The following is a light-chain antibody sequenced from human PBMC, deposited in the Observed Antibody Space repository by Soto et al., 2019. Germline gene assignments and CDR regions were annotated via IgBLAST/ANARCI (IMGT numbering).Light chain of an antibody. V-gene: IGLV2-14*01. Sequence: QSALTQPASVSGSPGQSITISCTGTSSDVGGYKYVSWYQHHPGKAPTRMIYEVSNRPSGVSNRFSGSKSGNTASLTISGLQAEDEADYYCSSYTSSSTLVFGGGTKLTVL. CDR1: SSDVGGYKY. CDR3: SSYTSSSTLV. J-gene: IGLJ2*01. CDR2: EVS.